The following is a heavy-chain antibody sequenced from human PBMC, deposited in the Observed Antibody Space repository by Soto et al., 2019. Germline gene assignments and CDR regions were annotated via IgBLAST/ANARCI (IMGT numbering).Heavy chain of an antibody. D-gene: IGHD4-4*01. CDR1: GDSISGYY. V-gene: IGHV4-59*01. CDR2: IYYSGTT. J-gene: IGHJ4*02. CDR3: ARDLIYVGPGSNYDFDF. Sequence: QVQLQESGPGLVKPSETLSLTCTVSGDSISGYYWSWIRQPPGKGLEWIGYIYYSGTTKYNPSLKSRVTMSVYTSKNQFSLRLSSVTAADTDMYYCARDLIYVGPGSNYDFDFWGQGTLVTVSS.